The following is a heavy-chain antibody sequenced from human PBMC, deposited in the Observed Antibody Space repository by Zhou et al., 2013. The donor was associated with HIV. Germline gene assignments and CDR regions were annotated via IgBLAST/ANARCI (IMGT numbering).Heavy chain of an antibody. CDR3: VWAQRGYSNKVYFDY. J-gene: IGHJ4*02. CDR2: IIPLFGTV. V-gene: IGHV1-69*12. D-gene: IGHD5-18*01. Sequence: QVQLVQSGAEVKKPGSSVKVSCTASGGTLTTYALSWVRQAPGQGLEWMGGIIPLFGTVNYAQKFQGRVTITADESTSTAYMELSSLRSEDTAVYYCVWAQRGYSNKVYFDYWGQGTLVTVSS. CDR1: GGTLTTYA.